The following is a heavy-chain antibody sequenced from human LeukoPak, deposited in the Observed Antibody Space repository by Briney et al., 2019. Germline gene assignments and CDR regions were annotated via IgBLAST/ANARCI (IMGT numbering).Heavy chain of an antibody. Sequence: PSETLSLTCTVSGGSISSSSNYWGWIRQPPGKGLEWIGTIYSTGNTYYNPSLKSRLTISVDTSKNQFSLKLSSVTAADTAVYYCARYSSSSSVVALGQGALVTVSS. V-gene: IGHV4-39*01. CDR1: GGSISSSSNY. CDR3: ARYSSSSSVVA. D-gene: IGHD6-13*01. J-gene: IGHJ5*02. CDR2: IYSTGNT.